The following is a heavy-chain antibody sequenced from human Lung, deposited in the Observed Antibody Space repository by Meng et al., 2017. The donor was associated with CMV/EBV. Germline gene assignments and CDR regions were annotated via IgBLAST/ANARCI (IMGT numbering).Heavy chain of an antibody. CDR2: ISSSSSYI. D-gene: IGHD3-22*01. J-gene: IGHJ3*02. V-gene: IGHV3-21*01. CDR3: ASPYYYGSRGAFDI. CDR1: GFTFSSYS. Sequence: SXAASGFTFSSYSMNWVRQAPGKGLEWVSSISSSSSYIYYADSVKGRFTISRDNAKNSLYLQMNSLRAEDTAVYYCASPYYYGSRGAFDIWGQGAMVTVSS.